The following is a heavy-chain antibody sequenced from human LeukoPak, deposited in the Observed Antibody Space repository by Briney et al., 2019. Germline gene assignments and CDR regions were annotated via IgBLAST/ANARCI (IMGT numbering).Heavy chain of an antibody. J-gene: IGHJ4*02. CDR3: AKDYHYYGSGSYLTDY. V-gene: IGHV3-23*01. D-gene: IGHD3-10*01. Sequence: GGSLRLSCAASGFTFSSYAMSWVRQAPGKGLEWVSAISGSGGSAYYADSVKGRFTISRDNSKNTLYLQMNSLRAEDTAVYYCAKDYHYYGSGSYLTDYWGQGTLVTVSS. CDR1: GFTFSSYA. CDR2: ISGSGGSA.